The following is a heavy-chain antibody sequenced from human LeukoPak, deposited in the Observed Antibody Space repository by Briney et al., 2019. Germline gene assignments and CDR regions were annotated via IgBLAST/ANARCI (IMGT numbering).Heavy chain of an antibody. CDR1: GFSFGDYA. D-gene: IGHD2-15*01. CDR2: IRSKAYGGTT. V-gene: IGHV3-49*03. Sequence: GGSLRLSCTASGFSFGDYAMSWFRQAPGKGLEGVGFIRSKAYGGTTEYAASVKGRFTISRDDSKSIAYLQMNSLKTEDTAVYYCTRDIVVVVAATSGHNYYYYMDVWGKGTTVTVSS. J-gene: IGHJ6*03. CDR3: TRDIVVVVAATSGHNYYYYMDV.